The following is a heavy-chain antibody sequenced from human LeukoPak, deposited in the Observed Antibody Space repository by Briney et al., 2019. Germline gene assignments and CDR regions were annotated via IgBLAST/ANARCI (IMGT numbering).Heavy chain of an antibody. CDR1: GGSISGYY. CDR3: ARQSAYSSSSPFDY. CDR2: IYTSGST. J-gene: IGHJ4*02. Sequence: SETLSLTCAVSGGSISGYYWSWIRQPPGKGLEWIGYIYTSGSTNYNPSLKSRVTISVDTSKNQFSLKLSSVTAADTAVYYCARQSAYSSSSPFDYWGQGTLVTVSS. D-gene: IGHD6-6*01. V-gene: IGHV4-4*09.